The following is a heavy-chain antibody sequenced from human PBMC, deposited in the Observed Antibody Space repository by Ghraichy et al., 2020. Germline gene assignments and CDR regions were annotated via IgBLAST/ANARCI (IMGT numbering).Heavy chain of an antibody. CDR3: AKDAVTANGRWDGFDI. J-gene: IGHJ3*02. V-gene: IGHV3-23*01. CDR2: INGNGAKI. CDR1: GFTFTSYS. Sequence: GESLNISCAASGFTFTSYSMSWVRQAPTKGLEWVSSINGNGAKINYADSVKGRFTISRDNSKNTLYLQMNSLRADDTAVYYCAKDAVTANGRWDGFDIWGQGTTVTASS. D-gene: IGHD2-21*02.